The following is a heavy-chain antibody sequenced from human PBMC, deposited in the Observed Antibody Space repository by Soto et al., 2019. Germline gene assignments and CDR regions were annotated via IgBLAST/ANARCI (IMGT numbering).Heavy chain of an antibody. CDR1: GYTFTSYD. V-gene: IGHV1-8*01. CDR2: MNPNSGNT. D-gene: IGHD2-2*01. J-gene: IGHJ6*02. CDR3: ARGPYCSSTSCRATYYYYGMDV. Sequence: QVQLVQSGAEVKKPGASVKDSCKASGYTFTSYDINWVRQATGQGLEWMGWMNPNSGNTGYPQKFQGRVTMTRNTSISTAYMELSSLRSEDTAVYYCARGPYCSSTSCRATYYYYGMDVWGQGTTVTVSS.